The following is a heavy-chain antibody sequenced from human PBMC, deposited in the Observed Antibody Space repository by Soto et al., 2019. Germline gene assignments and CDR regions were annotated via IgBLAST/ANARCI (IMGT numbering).Heavy chain of an antibody. CDR1: GYSLTDNG. J-gene: IGHJ6*03. V-gene: IGHV1-8*01. D-gene: IGHD2-8*01. CDR2: ISPDSGKT. CDR3: ARVYVYYSCYMDV. Sequence: QAYLEQSGAEVKKPGASVKVSCKASGYSLTDNGITWVRQASGQGLEYVGWISPDSGKTDYAQKFQGRVTMTRDTSINTVYMELSSLRSDDTAVYYCARVYVYYSCYMDVGGKGTTVTVCS.